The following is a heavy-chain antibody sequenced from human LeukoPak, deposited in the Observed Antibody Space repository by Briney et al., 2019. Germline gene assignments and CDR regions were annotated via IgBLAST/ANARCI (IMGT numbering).Heavy chain of an antibody. V-gene: IGHV3-30-3*01. CDR1: GFTFSSYA. Sequence: PGGSLRLSCAASGFTFSSYAMHWLRQAPGKGLEWVAVISYDGSNKYYADSVKGRFTISRDNSKNTLYLQINSLRAEDTAVYYCARDRYSSSWYHFPDYWGQGTLVTVSS. J-gene: IGHJ4*02. CDR3: ARDRYSSSWYHFPDY. CDR2: ISYDGSNK. D-gene: IGHD6-13*01.